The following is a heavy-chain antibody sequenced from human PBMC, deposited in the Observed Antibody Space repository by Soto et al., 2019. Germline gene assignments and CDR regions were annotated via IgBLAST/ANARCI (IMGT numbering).Heavy chain of an antibody. D-gene: IGHD6-19*01. J-gene: IGHJ4*02. CDR3: AKDVESGWYEAFDY. CDR1: GFAFSQYG. CDR2: IRSFDYRT. V-gene: IGHV3-23*01. Sequence: PGGSLRLSCTASGFAFSQYGMSWVRQAPGKGLEWVSSIRSFDYRTNYADSVKGRFTISRDNSKSTLSLQMNILRAEDTAVYYCAKDVESGWYEAFDYWGPGTLVTVSS.